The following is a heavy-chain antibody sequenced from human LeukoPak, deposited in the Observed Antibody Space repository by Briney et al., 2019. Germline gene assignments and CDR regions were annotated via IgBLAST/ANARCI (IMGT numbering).Heavy chain of an antibody. V-gene: IGHV3-7*01. CDR3: VREGFYFFDF. Sequence: PGGSLRLSCAASGFTFTNNFMSWVRQVPGKGLEWVASIKQDGSETTYADSVRGRFTIFRDNAKASVYLQMNSLRAADSATYYCVREGFYFFDFWGQGTLVTVSS. CDR1: GFTFTNNF. J-gene: IGHJ4*01. CDR2: IKQDGSET.